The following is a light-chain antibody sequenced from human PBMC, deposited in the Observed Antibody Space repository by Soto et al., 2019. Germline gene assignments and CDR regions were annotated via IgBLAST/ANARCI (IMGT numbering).Light chain of an antibody. V-gene: IGKV3D-20*02. J-gene: IGKJ5*01. CDR2: GAS. CDR3: QQRSNWPPIT. Sequence: EIVVTQSPGTLSLSPGEGATLSCRASQSVSSNYLAWYQQKPGQAPRLLIYGASNRATGIPDRFSGSGSGTEFTLTISRLEPEDFAVYYCQQRSNWPPITFGQGTRLEIK. CDR1: QSVSSNY.